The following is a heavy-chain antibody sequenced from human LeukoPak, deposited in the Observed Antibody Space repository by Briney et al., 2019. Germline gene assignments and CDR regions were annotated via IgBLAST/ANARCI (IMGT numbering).Heavy chain of an antibody. V-gene: IGHV3-23*01. J-gene: IGHJ4*02. D-gene: IGHD6-6*01. Sequence: GGSLRLSCAASGFTFSSYAMSWVRQAPGKGLEWVSAISGSGGSTYYADSVKGRFTISRDNAKNTLYLQMNSLRAEDTAVYYCARVSTPSSSSFFDYWGQGTLVTVSS. CDR1: GFTFSSYA. CDR3: ARVSTPSSSSFFDY. CDR2: ISGSGGST.